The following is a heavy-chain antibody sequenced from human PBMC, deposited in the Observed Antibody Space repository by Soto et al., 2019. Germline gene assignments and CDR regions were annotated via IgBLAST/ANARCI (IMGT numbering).Heavy chain of an antibody. V-gene: IGHV4-31*03. Sequence: QVQLQESGPGLVQPSQTLSLTCSVSGASISSVGYYWTWIRQHPGEDLEWIGYIYHSGSTYYNPSLKSRLTISVDTSKNQFSLRLSSVTAADTAVYYCGSFSDRITPATIVDWGQGTLVTVSS. J-gene: IGHJ4*02. D-gene: IGHD2-2*02. CDR2: IYHSGST. CDR1: GASISSVGYY. CDR3: GSFSDRITPATIVD.